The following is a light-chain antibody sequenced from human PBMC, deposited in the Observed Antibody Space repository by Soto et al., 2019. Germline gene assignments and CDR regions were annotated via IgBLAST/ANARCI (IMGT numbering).Light chain of an antibody. CDR1: SGHISYA. Sequence: QPVLTQSPSASASLGASVKLTCTLSSGHISYAIAWPQQQPEKGPRYLMKLNSDGSHTKGDGIPDRFSGSSSGAERYLTSSGLQSEDEADYYCQTWDTGIRVVFGGGTKLTVL. CDR2: LNSDGSH. J-gene: IGLJ2*01. CDR3: QTWDTGIRVV. V-gene: IGLV4-69*01.